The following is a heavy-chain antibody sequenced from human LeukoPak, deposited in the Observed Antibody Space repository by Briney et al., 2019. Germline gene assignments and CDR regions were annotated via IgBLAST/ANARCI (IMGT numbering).Heavy chain of an antibody. V-gene: IGHV3-74*01. Sequence: GGSLRLSCAASGFTFSSYWMHWVRQAPGKGLVWVSRINSDESITTYADSVKGRFTISRDNSKNTLYLQINSLRAEDTAVYYCSRYCSTTTCTGYYYGMDIWGQGTPVTVSS. CDR2: INSDESIT. J-gene: IGHJ6*02. CDR1: GFTFSSYW. D-gene: IGHD2-2*01. CDR3: SRYCSTTTCTGYYYGMDI.